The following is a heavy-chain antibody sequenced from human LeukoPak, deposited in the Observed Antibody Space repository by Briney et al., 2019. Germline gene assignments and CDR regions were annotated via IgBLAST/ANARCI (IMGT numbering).Heavy chain of an antibody. Sequence: GGSLRLSCAVSGITLTNYGMSWVRQAPGKGLEWVAGISGSGSSTSYADSVKGRFTISRDNPKNTLYLQMNSLRVEDTAMYFCAKRGVVIRVILVGFHKEAYYFDSWGQGARVTVSS. CDR1: GITLTNYG. CDR3: AKRGVVIRVILVGFHKEAYYFDS. D-gene: IGHD3-22*01. CDR2: ISGSGSST. J-gene: IGHJ4*02. V-gene: IGHV3-23*01.